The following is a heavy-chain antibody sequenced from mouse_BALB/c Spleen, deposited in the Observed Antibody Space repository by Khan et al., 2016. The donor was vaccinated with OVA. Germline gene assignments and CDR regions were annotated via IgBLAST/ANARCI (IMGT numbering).Heavy chain of an antibody. CDR1: GFNIKDTY. V-gene: IGHV14-3*02. J-gene: IGHJ3*01. CDR2: IDPANGNT. D-gene: IGHD4-1*01. Sequence: VLLKQSGAELVKPGASVKLSCTASGFNIKDTYMHWVKQRPEQGLEWIGRIDPANGNTKYDPKFQGKATITADTSSNTAYLQLSSLTSKDTAVYYCARDYWDVFAYWGQGTLVTVSA. CDR3: ARDYWDVFAY.